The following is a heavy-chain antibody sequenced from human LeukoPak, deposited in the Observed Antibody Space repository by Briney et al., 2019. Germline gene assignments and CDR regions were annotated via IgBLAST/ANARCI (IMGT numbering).Heavy chain of an antibody. D-gene: IGHD4-23*01. Sequence: SETLSLTCTVSGGSINSYYWSWIRQPAGKGLEWIGRTYSSGSTNYNPSLKSRVSMSVDTSKNQFSLKLTSVTAADTALYYCARGGKATVVTMWGQGILVTVSS. CDR3: ARGGKATVVTM. CDR1: GGSINSYY. CDR2: TYSSGST. V-gene: IGHV4-4*07. J-gene: IGHJ4*02.